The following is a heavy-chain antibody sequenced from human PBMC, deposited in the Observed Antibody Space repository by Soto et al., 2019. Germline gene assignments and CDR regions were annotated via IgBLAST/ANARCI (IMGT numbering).Heavy chain of an antibody. Sequence: QVQLVQSGAEVKKPGSSVKVSCKASGGTFRSYSISWVRQAPGQGLEGMGGIIPIFDITNYAQKFQGRVTITADESTSTAYMELSSLGSDDTSVYYCARPDEGGYSSNHHYYYALDVWGQGTTVTV. CDR1: GGTFRSYS. CDR2: IIPIFDIT. V-gene: IGHV1-69*01. D-gene: IGHD3-22*01. J-gene: IGHJ6*02. CDR3: ARPDEGGYSSNHHYYYALDV.